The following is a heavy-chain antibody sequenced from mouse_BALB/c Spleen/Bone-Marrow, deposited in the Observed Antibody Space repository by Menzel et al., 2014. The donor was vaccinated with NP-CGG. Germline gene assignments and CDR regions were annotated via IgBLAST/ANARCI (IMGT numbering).Heavy chain of an antibody. CDR3: ARKNDGYYNFDY. D-gene: IGHD2-3*01. CDR1: GFTFSSFG. V-gene: IGHV5-17*02. CDR2: ISSGSSTI. Sequence: EVMLVESGGGLVQPGGFRKLSCAASGFTFSSFGMHWVRQAPEKGLEWVAYISSGSSTIYYADKVKGRFTISRDNPKNSLLLQMASLRSKDTAMYDCARKNDGYYNFDYWGQGTTLTVSS. J-gene: IGHJ2*01.